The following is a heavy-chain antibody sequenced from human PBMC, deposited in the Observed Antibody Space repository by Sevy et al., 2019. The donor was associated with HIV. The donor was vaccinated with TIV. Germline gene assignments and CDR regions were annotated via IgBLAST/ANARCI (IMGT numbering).Heavy chain of an antibody. CDR1: GGTFSSYA. V-gene: IGHV1-69*13. CDR2: VIPIFGTA. D-gene: IGHD6-13*01. Sequence: ASVKVSCKASGGTFSSYAISWVRQAPGQGLEWMGGVIPIFGTANYAQKFQGRVTITADESTSTAYMELSSLRSEDTAVYYCARDNSGYFDYWGQGTLVTVSS. J-gene: IGHJ4*02. CDR3: ARDNSGYFDY.